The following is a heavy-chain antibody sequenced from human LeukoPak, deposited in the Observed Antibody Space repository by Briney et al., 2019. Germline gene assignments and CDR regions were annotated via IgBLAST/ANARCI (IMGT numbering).Heavy chain of an antibody. CDR3: VRDPAGEMATVT. J-gene: IGHJ5*02. CDR2: IKQDGSEK. CDR1: GFTFTNYW. D-gene: IGHD5-24*01. Sequence: GGSLRLSCAASGFTFTNYWMSWVRQAPGKGLEWVANIKQDGSEKNYVDSVKGRLTISRDNAKNSLYLQMNSLRAEDTAVYYCVRDPAGEMATVTWGQGTLVTVSS. V-gene: IGHV3-7*01.